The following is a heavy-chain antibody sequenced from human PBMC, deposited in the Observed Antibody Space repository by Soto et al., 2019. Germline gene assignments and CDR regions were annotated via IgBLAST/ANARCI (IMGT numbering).Heavy chain of an antibody. D-gene: IGHD6-25*01. CDR1: GYTFSSYY. CDR3: ARDHIAAADTYALDI. J-gene: IGHJ3*02. Sequence: ASVKVSCKASGYTFSSYYMHWVRQAPGQGLEWVGLINPGTGATTYAQKFQGRATMTSDTSTSTVYMELRSLTSEDTAVYYCARDHIAAADTYALDIWGQGTMVTVSS. CDR2: INPGTGAT. V-gene: IGHV1-46*01.